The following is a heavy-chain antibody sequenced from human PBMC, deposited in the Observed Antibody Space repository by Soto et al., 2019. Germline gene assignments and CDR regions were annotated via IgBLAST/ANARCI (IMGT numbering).Heavy chain of an antibody. V-gene: IGHV3-30-3*01. Sequence: QVQLVESGGGVVQPGRSLRLSCAASGFTFSSYAMHWVRQAPGKGLEWVAVISYDGSNKYYADSVKGRFTISRDNSKNTLYLQMNSLRAEDTAVYYCAGSVGYSNYYYYGMDVWGQGTTVTVSS. CDR3: AGSVGYSNYYYYGMDV. J-gene: IGHJ6*02. CDR2: ISYDGSNK. CDR1: GFTFSSYA. D-gene: IGHD2-8*02.